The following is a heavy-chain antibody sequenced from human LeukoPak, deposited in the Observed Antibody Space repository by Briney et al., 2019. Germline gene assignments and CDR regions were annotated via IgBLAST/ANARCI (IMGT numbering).Heavy chain of an antibody. D-gene: IGHD6-6*01. CDR1: GFTFSIYA. CDR3: AREERGHLVGY. V-gene: IGHV3-30-3*01. CDR2: ISYDGGSNK. J-gene: IGHJ4*02. Sequence: AGGSLRLSYAASGFTFSIYAMHWVRQPPGNGLEWEALISYDGGSNKYYAASVKGRFTISRDNSKNTLCLQMNSLRAEDTAVYYCAREERGHLVGYWGQGTLVTVSS.